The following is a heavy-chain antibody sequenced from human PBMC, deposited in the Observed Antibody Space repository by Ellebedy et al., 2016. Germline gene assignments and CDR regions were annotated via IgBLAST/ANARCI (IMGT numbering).Heavy chain of an antibody. CDR1: GGTFSSYA. J-gene: IGHJ4*02. CDR3: ARGVVPAADLDY. CDR2: IIPILGIA. D-gene: IGHD2-2*01. Sequence: ASVKVSCKASGGTFSSYAISWVRQAPGQGLGWMGRIIPILGIANYAQKFQGRVTITADKSTSTAYMELSSLRSEDTAVYYCARGVVPAADLDYWGQGTLVTVSS. V-gene: IGHV1-69*04.